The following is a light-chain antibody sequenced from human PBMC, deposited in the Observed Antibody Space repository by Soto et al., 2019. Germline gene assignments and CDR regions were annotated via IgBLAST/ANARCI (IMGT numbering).Light chain of an antibody. CDR2: DAS. CDR3: QQRSKWPIT. V-gene: IGKV3-11*01. CDR1: QSVDNN. Sequence: EIVMTQSPVTLSASPGESATLSCRASQSVDNNVAWYQQKPGQAPRLLIYDASNRATGIPARFSGSGSGTDFTLTISSLEPEDFAVYYCQQRSKWPITFGQGTRLEIK. J-gene: IGKJ5*01.